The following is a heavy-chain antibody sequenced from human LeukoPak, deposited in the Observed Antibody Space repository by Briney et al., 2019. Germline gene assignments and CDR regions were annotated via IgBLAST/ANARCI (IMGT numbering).Heavy chain of an antibody. CDR2: IYTSGST. D-gene: IGHD4-23*01. J-gene: IGHJ4*02. CDR1: GGSISSGSYY. V-gene: IGHV4-61*02. CDR3: ARVQWELGFDY. Sequence: SQTLSLTCTVSGGSISSGSYYWSWIRQPAGKGLEWIGRIYTSGSTNYNPSLKSRVTISVDTSKNQFSLKLSSVTAADTAVYYCARVQWELGFDYWGQGTLVTVSS.